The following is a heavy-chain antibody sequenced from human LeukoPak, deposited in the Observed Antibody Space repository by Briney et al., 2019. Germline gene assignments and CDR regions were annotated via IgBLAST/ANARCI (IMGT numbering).Heavy chain of an antibody. J-gene: IGHJ4*02. V-gene: IGHV1-24*01. CDR1: GYTLTELS. Sequence: GASVKVSCKVSGYTLTELSMHWVRQAPGKGLEWMGGFDPEDGETIYAQKFQGRVTMTEDTSTDTAYMELSSLRSEDTAVYYCATRGNTLYSSGWYGGVDYWGQGTLVTVSS. CDR3: ATRGNTLYSSGWYGGVDY. CDR2: FDPEDGET. D-gene: IGHD6-19*01.